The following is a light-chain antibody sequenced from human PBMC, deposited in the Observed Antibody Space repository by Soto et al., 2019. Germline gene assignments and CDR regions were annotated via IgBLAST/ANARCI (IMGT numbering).Light chain of an antibody. CDR1: QTVERW. CDR2: DVS. J-gene: IGKJ1*01. Sequence: DIQMTQSPSTLPASAGDRVTISCRASQTVERWLAWYQQKPGKAPKLLISDVSTLERGVPSRFSGSGSATEFTLTISGLQSDDFATYYCQQYKDHVWTFGQGTKVDI. V-gene: IGKV1-5*01. CDR3: QQYKDHVWT.